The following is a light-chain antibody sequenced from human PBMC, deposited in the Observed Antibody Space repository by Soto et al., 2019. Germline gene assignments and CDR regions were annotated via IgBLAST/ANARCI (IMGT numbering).Light chain of an antibody. CDR3: QQSYSTPLT. V-gene: IGKV3-20*01. CDR2: GAS. CDR1: QSVSNNY. Sequence: EIVLTQSPGTLSLSPGERATLSCRASQSVSNNYLAWYQQKPGPAPRLLIYGASNRATGIPDRFSGSGSGTDFTLTISSLQPEDFATYYCQQSYSTPLTFGGGTKVDI. J-gene: IGKJ4*01.